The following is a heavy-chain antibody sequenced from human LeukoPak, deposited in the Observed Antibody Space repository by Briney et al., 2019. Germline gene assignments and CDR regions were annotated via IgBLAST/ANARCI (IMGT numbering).Heavy chain of an antibody. CDR3: AREYGRWLQSGTYYFDY. D-gene: IGHD5-24*01. Sequence: SETLSLTCAVYGGSFSGYYWSWIRQPPGKGLEWIGEINHSGSTNYNPSLKSRVTISVDTSKNQFSLKLNSVTAADTAVYYCAREYGRWLQSGTYYFDYWGQETLVTLSS. CDR1: GGSFSGYY. CDR2: INHSGST. V-gene: IGHV4-34*01. J-gene: IGHJ4*02.